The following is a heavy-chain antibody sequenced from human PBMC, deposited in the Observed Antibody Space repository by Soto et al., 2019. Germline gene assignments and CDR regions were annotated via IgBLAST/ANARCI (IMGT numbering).Heavy chain of an antibody. J-gene: IGHJ6*02. Sequence: QVQLVQSGAEVKKPGSSVKVSCKASGGTFSSYAISWVRQAPGQGLEWMGGIIPIFGTANYAQKFQGRVTITADESTSTAYMELSSLRSEDTAVYYCARDSSGWYTLSYKRGYYYGMDVWGQGTTVTVSS. CDR2: IIPIFGTA. CDR3: ARDSSGWYTLSYKRGYYYGMDV. D-gene: IGHD6-19*01. V-gene: IGHV1-69*01. CDR1: GGTFSSYA.